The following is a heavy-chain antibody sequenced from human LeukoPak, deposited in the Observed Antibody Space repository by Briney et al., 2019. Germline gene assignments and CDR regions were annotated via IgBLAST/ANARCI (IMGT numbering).Heavy chain of an antibody. V-gene: IGHV4-61*02. CDR3: VRGFDP. Sequence: PSQTLSLTCTVSGDSISSGNYYWSWMRQPAGRGLEWIGRFSITGSTDYNPSLKSRVTISVDTSKNQLSLRLTSVTAADTAVYYCVRGFDPWGQGTLVTVSS. CDR1: GDSISSGNYY. CDR2: FSITGST. J-gene: IGHJ5*02.